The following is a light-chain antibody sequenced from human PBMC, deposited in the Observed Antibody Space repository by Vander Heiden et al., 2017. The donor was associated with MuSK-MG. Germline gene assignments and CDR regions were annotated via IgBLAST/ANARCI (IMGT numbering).Light chain of an antibody. Sequence: QSALTQPPSASGSPGQSVTIPCTGTSSDVGGYNYVSWYQQHPGKAPKLMIYEVFKRPSGVPDRFSGSKSGNTASLTVSGLQAEDEADYYCSSYAGRDNLGVFGGGTKLTVL. V-gene: IGLV2-8*01. J-gene: IGLJ3*02. CDR2: EVF. CDR1: SSDVGGYNY. CDR3: SSYAGRDNLGV.